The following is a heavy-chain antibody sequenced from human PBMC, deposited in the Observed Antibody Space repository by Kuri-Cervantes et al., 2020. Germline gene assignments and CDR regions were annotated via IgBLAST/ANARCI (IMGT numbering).Heavy chain of an antibody. CDR1: GYSFTSYW. CDR2: IYPGDSHT. J-gene: IGHJ3*02. Sequence: KVSCKGSGYSFTSYWIAWVRQMPGQGLEWMGIIYPGDSHTRYSPSFQGQVTISADKSISTAYLQYSSPKASDTAIYYCARGGGHNMMGKAFDIWGQGTRVTVSS. CDR3: ARGGGHNMMGKAFDI. D-gene: IGHD3-16*01. V-gene: IGHV5-51*01.